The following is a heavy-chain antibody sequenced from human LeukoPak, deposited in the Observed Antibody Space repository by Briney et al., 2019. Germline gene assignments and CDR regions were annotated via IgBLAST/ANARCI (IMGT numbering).Heavy chain of an antibody. D-gene: IGHD2-2*03. V-gene: IGHV1-46*01. J-gene: IGHJ5*02. Sequence: ASVKVSCKASGYTFTSYGISWVRQAPGQGLEWMGIINPSGGSTSYAQKFQGRVTMTRDTSTSTVYMELSSLRSEDTAVYYCARDWILALDPWGQGTLVTVSS. CDR1: GYTFTSYG. CDR3: ARDWILALDP. CDR2: INPSGGST.